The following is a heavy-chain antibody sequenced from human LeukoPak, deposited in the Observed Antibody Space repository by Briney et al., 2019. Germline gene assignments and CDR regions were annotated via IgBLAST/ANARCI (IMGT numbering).Heavy chain of an antibody. CDR1: GFTFSSYA. CDR3: AKGGYYDSSAACDY. CDR2: ISGSGGST. J-gene: IGHJ4*02. D-gene: IGHD3-22*01. V-gene: IGHV3-23*01. Sequence: PGGSLRLSCAASGFTFSSYAMSWVRQAPGKGLEWVSAISGSGGSTYYADSVKGRFTISRDNSKNTLYLQMNSLRAEDTAVYYCAKGGYYDSSAACDYWGQGTLVTVSS.